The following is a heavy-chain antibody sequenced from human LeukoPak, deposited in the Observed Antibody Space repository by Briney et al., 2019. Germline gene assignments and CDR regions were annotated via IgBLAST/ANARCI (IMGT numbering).Heavy chain of an antibody. J-gene: IGHJ6*03. CDR3: ARVIVGATTAYYYMDV. CDR1: GYSISSGYY. CDR2: IYHSGST. D-gene: IGHD1-26*01. Sequence: PSETLSPTCTVSGYSISSGYYWGWIRQPPGKGLEWIGSIYHSGSTYYNPSLKSRVTISVDTSKNQFSLKLSSVTAADTAVYYCARVIVGATTAYYYMDVWGKGTTVTISS. V-gene: IGHV4-38-2*02.